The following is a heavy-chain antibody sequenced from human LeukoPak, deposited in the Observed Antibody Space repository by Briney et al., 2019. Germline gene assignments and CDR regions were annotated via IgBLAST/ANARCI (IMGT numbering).Heavy chain of an antibody. V-gene: IGHV3-33*01. Sequence: GGSLRLSCAASGFTFRSHGMHWVRQAPGKGLEWVAVIWYDGSNKYYADSVKGRFTISRDNSKNTLYLQMNSLRAEDTAVYYCARDRRAAYLDYWGRGTLVTVFS. J-gene: IGHJ4*02. CDR1: GFTFRSHG. CDR2: IWYDGSNK. D-gene: IGHD6-13*01. CDR3: ARDRRAAYLDY.